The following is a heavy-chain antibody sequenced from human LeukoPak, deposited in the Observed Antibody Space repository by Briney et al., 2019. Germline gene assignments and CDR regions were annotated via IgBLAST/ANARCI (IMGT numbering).Heavy chain of an antibody. J-gene: IGHJ4*02. Sequence: SETLSLTCTVSGGSISSSSYYWGWIRQPPGKGLEWIGSIYYSGSTYYNPSLKSRVTISVDTSKNQFSLKLSSVTAADTAVYYCASGPRLYQLLTSIDYWGQGTLVTVSS. CDR2: IYYSGST. CDR1: GGSISSSSYY. D-gene: IGHD2-2*01. CDR3: ASGPRLYQLLTSIDY. V-gene: IGHV4-39*01.